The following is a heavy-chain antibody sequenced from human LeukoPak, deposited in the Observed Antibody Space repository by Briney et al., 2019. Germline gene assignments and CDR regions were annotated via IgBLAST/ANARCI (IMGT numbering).Heavy chain of an antibody. Sequence: SETLSLTCTVSGDSISNNGYYWTWIRQPPGKGLEWIGYFHNSGTSTYNPSLKSRVTISADTSKNQFSLKLNSLTTADTAVYYCTRGAGWLIDYWGQGILVTVSS. V-gene: IGHV4-61*08. D-gene: IGHD3-16*01. CDR3: TRGAGWLIDY. CDR1: GDSISNNGYY. CDR2: FHNSGTS. J-gene: IGHJ4*02.